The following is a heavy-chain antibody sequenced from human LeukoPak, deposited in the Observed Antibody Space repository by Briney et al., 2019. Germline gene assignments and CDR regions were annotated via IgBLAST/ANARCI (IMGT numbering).Heavy chain of an antibody. V-gene: IGHV1-2*04. D-gene: IGHD5-24*01. CDR1: GYTFTGYY. J-gene: IGHJ4*02. CDR2: INPNSGGT. CDR3: ARGARRDGYNPYGY. Sequence: ASVTVSCKASGYTFTGYYMHWVRQAPGQGLEWMGWINPNSGGTNYAQKFQGWVTMTRNTSISTAYMELSRLRSDDTAVYYCARGARRDGYNPYGYWGQGTLVTVSS.